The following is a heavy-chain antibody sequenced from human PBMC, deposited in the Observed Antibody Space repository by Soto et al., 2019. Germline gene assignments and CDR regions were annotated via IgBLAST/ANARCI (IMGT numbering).Heavy chain of an antibody. J-gene: IGHJ5*02. V-gene: IGHV3-23*01. D-gene: IGHD2-8*02. CDR3: AKDPQYWRWLRWFDP. Sequence: EVQLLESGGGLVQPGGSLRLSCAASGFTFSSYAMSWVRQAPGKGLEWVSAICGSGGSTYYADSVKGRFTISRDNSKNTLYLQMNSLRAEHTAVYYCAKDPQYWRWLRWFDPWGQGTLVTVSS. CDR1: GFTFSSYA. CDR2: ICGSGGST.